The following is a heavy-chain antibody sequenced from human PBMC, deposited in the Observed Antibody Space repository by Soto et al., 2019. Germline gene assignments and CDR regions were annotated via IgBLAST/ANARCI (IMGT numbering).Heavy chain of an antibody. Sequence: ASVKVSCKASGYTFTGHYIHWVRQAPEQGPEWMGEIGPESGATRYAQRFQGRVTMTRDMSITTVYMELSSLRSEDTAVYYCASLHYYDSSGYNDYWGQGTLVTVSS. CDR2: IGPESGAT. J-gene: IGHJ4*02. CDR3: ASLHYYDSSGYNDY. V-gene: IGHV1-2*02. CDR1: GYTFTGHY. D-gene: IGHD3-22*01.